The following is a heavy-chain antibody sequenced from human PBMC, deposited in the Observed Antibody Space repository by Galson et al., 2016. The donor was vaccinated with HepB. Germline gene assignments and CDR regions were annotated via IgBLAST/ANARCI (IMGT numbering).Heavy chain of an antibody. J-gene: IGHJ4*02. CDR2: MNPNNGDT. V-gene: IGHV1-8*01. D-gene: IGHD2-2*01. Sequence: SVKVSCKASGYTFTNYDLNWVRQATGQGLEWMGWMNPNNGDTGFAQKFQGRLTMTRDTSISTAYMELSSLTSEDTAVYFCARGENFMTDPFPAVILYWGQGTLVTVSS. CDR1: GYTFTNYD. CDR3: ARGENFMTDPFPAVILY.